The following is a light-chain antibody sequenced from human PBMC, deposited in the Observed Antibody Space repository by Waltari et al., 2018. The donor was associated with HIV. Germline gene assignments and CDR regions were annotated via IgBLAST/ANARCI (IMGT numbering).Light chain of an antibody. CDR3: ASFTGDDTLL. Sequence: SAVTQPASVSGLPGQSITISCTGGDSDFGLYNFVSWYQQHPGRVPILILYDVDSRAPGISDCFSGSSSGPTASLTISRLRAEDEADYYCASFTGDDTLLFGGGTKVTVL. CDR1: DSDFGLYNF. V-gene: IGLV2-14*03. J-gene: IGLJ3*02. CDR2: DVD.